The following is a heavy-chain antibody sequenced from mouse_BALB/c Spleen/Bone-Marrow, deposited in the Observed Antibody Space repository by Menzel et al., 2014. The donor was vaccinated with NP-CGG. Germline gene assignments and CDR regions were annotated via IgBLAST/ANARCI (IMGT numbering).Heavy chain of an antibody. D-gene: IGHD2-3*01. Sequence: VQLQQSGAELVKPGASVKLSCSASGFNIKDTYMHWVKQRPEQGLEWIGRIDPANGNTKYDPKFQGKATITADTSSNTAYLQLSSLTSEDTAVYYCARGGRWSCAMDYWGQGTSVTVSS. V-gene: IGHV14-3*02. CDR3: ARGGRWSCAMDY. J-gene: IGHJ4*01. CDR1: GFNIKDTY. CDR2: IDPANGNT.